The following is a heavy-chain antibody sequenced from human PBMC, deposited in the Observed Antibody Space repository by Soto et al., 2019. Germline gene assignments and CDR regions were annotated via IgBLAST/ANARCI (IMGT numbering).Heavy chain of an antibody. CDR3: ATEIGDLLRFLEWSYYFDY. CDR1: GYTLTELS. J-gene: IGHJ4*02. CDR2: FDPEDGET. D-gene: IGHD3-3*01. V-gene: IGHV1-24*01. Sequence: ASVKVSCKVSGYTLTELSMHWVRQAPGKGLEWMGGFDPEDGETIYAQKFQGRVTMTEDTSTDTAYMELSSLRSEDTAVYYCATEIGDLLRFLEWSYYFDYWGQGTLVTVSS.